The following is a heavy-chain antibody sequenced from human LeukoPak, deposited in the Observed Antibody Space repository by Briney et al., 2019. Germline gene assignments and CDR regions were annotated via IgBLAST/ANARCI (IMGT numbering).Heavy chain of an antibody. J-gene: IGHJ4*02. CDR2: IYYSGST. Sequence: SETLSLTCTVSGGSISSYYWSWIRQPPGKGLEWIGYIYYSGSTNYNPSLKSRVTISVDTSKNQFSLKLSSVTAADTAVYYCARDTYYYGSDYWGQGTLVTVSS. CDR1: GGSISSYY. CDR3: ARDTYYYGSDY. V-gene: IGHV4-59*12. D-gene: IGHD3-10*01.